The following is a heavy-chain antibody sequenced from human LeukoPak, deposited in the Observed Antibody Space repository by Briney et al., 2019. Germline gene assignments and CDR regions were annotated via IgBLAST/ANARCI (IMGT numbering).Heavy chain of an antibody. Sequence: GESLKISCKGSGYSFTSYWIGWVRQMPGKGLEWMGIIYPGDSDTRYSPSFQGQVTISADKSISTAYLQWSSLKASDTAMYYCARRTEKAAAGIRTFDYWGQGTLVTVSS. CDR3: ARRTEKAAAGIRTFDY. J-gene: IGHJ4*02. CDR1: GYSFTSYW. V-gene: IGHV5-51*01. D-gene: IGHD6-13*01. CDR2: IYPGDSDT.